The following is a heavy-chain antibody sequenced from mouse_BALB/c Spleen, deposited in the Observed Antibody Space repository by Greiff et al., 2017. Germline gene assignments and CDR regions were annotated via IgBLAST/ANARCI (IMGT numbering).Heavy chain of an antibody. V-gene: IGHV7-3*02. J-gene: IGHJ3*01. Sequence: VKLVESGGGLVQPGGSLRLSCATSRFTFSAYYLSWVRPPPGKALEWLGFIRNKANGYTTEYSASVKGRFTISRDNSQSILYLQMNTLRAEDSATYYCARDYYGSSYVTWFAYWGQGTLVTVSA. D-gene: IGHD1-1*01. CDR3: ARDYYGSSYVTWFAY. CDR2: IRNKANGYTT. CDR1: RFTFSAYY.